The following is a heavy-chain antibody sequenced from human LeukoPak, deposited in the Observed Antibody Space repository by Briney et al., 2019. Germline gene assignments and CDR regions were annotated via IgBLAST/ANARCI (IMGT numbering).Heavy chain of an antibody. D-gene: IGHD3-9*01. Sequence: GGSLRLSCAASGFTFSSYWMSWVRQAPGKGLEWVANIKQDGSEKYYVDSVKGRFTISRDNAKNSLYLQTNSLRAEDTAVYYCARDLLRYFDWSVGAFDYWGQGTLVTVSS. V-gene: IGHV3-7*01. CDR2: IKQDGSEK. J-gene: IGHJ4*02. CDR3: ARDLLRYFDWSVGAFDY. CDR1: GFTFSSYW.